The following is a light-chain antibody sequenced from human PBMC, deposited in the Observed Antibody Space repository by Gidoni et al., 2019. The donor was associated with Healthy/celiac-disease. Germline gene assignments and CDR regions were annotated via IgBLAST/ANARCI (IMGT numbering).Light chain of an antibody. CDR1: QSVSSY. J-gene: IGKJ5*01. CDR2: DAS. V-gene: IGKV3-11*01. Sequence: EIVLTQPPATLSLSPGERATLSCRASQSVSSYLAWYQQKPGQAPRLLIYDASNRATGIPARFSGSGSGTDFTLTISSLEPEDFAVYYCQQRSTRITFGQGTRLEIK. CDR3: QQRSTRIT.